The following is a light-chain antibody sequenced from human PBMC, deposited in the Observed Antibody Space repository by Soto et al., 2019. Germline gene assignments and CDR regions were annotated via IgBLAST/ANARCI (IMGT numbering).Light chain of an antibody. J-gene: IGLJ1*01. Sequence: QSALTQPPSASGSPGQSVTISCTGTSSDVGGYNFVSWYQQHPGKAPKLIISEVSKRPSGVPARFSGSKSGNTASLTVSGLQPEDEADYYCSSYAGSNKDVFGTGTKVTVL. CDR1: SSDVGGYNF. CDR2: EVS. CDR3: SSYAGSNKDV. V-gene: IGLV2-8*01.